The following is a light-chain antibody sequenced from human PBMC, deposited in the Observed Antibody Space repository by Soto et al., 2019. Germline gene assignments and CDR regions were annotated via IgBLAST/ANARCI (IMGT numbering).Light chain of an antibody. V-gene: IGKV3-20*01. CDR2: GAS. CDR3: QQYNGWPIT. J-gene: IGKJ5*01. Sequence: GLTQSPGTLSLSPGERATLSCRASQSVSNNYLAWYQQKPGQAPRLLIYGASNRATGIPDRFSGSGSGTDFTLTISSLQSEDFAVYYCQQYNGWPITFGQGTLLEIK. CDR1: QSVSNNY.